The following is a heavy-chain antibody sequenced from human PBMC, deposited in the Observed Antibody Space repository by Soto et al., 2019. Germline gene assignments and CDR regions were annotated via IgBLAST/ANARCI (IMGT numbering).Heavy chain of an antibody. CDR1: GGSISSSNW. Sequence: SETLSLTCAVSGGSISSSNWWSWVRQPPGKGLEWIGEIYHSGSTNYNSSLKSRVTISVDKSKNQFSLKLSSVTAADTAVYYCARVGAVAGTGYYYYYYGMDVWGQGTTVTVSS. V-gene: IGHV4-4*02. D-gene: IGHD6-19*01. CDR2: IYHSGST. J-gene: IGHJ6*02. CDR3: ARVGAVAGTGYYYYYYGMDV.